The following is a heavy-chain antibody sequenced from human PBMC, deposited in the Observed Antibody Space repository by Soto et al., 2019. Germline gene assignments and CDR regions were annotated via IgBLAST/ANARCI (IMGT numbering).Heavy chain of an antibody. Sequence: QVQLVQSGAEVKKPGSSVKVSCKASGGTFSSYAISWVRQAPGQGLEWMGGIIPIFGTANYAQKFQGRVTITAYESTGTAYMELSSLRSEDTAVYYCAREGYCTNGVCYTRDDYYYGMDVWGQGTTVTVAS. J-gene: IGHJ6*02. D-gene: IGHD2-8*01. CDR2: IIPIFGTA. CDR3: AREGYCTNGVCYTRDDYYYGMDV. V-gene: IGHV1-69*01. CDR1: GGTFSSYA.